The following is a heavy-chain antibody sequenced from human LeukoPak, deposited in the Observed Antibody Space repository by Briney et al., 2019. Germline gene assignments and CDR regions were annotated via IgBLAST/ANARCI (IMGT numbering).Heavy chain of an antibody. Sequence: PGGSLRLSCVASGFTFSDYYMSWIRQAPGKGLEWVSYIPSTSSYTTYADSVKGRFTISGDNAKNSLYLQMNSLRAEDTAVYYCARAANTAAGTPTLAIDYWGQGTLVTVSS. D-gene: IGHD6-13*01. V-gene: IGHV3-11*05. CDR3: ARAANTAAGTPTLAIDY. J-gene: IGHJ4*01. CDR1: GFTFSDYY. CDR2: IPSTSSYT.